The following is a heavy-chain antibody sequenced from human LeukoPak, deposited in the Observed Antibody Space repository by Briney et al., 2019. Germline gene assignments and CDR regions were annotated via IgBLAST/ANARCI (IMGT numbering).Heavy chain of an antibody. Sequence: PGGSLRLSCAASGFTFGSHWMTWVRQAPGKGLEWVANINQDGSERYYVDPVKGRFTISRDNAKNSLYLQMNSLRAEDTAVYYCARDSEYSSSFAFDIWGQGTVVTVSS. CDR3: ARDSEYSSSFAFDI. J-gene: IGHJ3*02. CDR1: GFTFGSHW. D-gene: IGHD6-13*01. V-gene: IGHV3-7*01. CDR2: INQDGSER.